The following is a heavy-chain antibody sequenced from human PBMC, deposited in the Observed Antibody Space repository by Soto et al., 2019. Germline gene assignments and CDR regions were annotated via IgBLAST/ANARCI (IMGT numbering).Heavy chain of an antibody. V-gene: IGHV4-61*08. Sequence: LSLTCTVSGAALSSGGYFYTWVRRPPGKGLECLGHIYYSGRTNDNPSLKRQVTISLDKSKSQFSLRLVFVTAADTVVYYCTREQSDDHYFDPWGQGTLVTVSS. CDR1: GAALSSGGYF. CDR2: IYYSGRT. CDR3: TREQSDDHYFDP. D-gene: IGHD1-1*01. J-gene: IGHJ5*02.